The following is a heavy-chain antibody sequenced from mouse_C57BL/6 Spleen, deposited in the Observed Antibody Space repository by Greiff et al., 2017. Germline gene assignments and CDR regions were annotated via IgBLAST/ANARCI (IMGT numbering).Heavy chain of an antibody. CDR3: TRTPSYYSNYRYFDV. CDR2: ISSGGDYI. D-gene: IGHD2-5*01. J-gene: IGHJ1*03. V-gene: IGHV5-9-1*02. CDR1: GFTFSSYA. Sequence: EVKVIESGAGLVKPGGSLKLSCAASGFTFSSYAMSWVRQTPEKRLEWVAYISSGGDYIYYADTVKGRFTISRDNARNTLYLQMSSLKSEDTAMYYCTRTPSYYSNYRYFDVWGTGTTVTVSS.